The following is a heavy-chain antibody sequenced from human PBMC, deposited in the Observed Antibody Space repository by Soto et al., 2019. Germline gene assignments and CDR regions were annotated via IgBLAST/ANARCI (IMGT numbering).Heavy chain of an antibody. V-gene: IGHV1-2*02. J-gene: IGHJ3*02. CDR2: INPNSGGT. Sequence: QVQLVQSGAELKKPGASVKVSCKASGYTFTGYYMHWVRQAPGQGLEWMGWINPNSGGTNYAQKFQGRVTMTRDTSISTAYMELSRLRSDDTAVYYCARALDYGDPFDAFDIWGQGTMVTVSS. D-gene: IGHD4-17*01. CDR3: ARALDYGDPFDAFDI. CDR1: GYTFTGYY.